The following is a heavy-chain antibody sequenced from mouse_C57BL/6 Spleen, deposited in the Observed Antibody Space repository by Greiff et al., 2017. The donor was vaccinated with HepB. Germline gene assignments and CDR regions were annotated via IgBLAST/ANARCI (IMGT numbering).Heavy chain of an antibody. CDR1: GYTFTSYW. J-gene: IGHJ4*01. Sequence: QVQLQQPGAELVMPGASVKLSCKASGYTFTSYWMHWVKQRPGQGLEWIGEIDPSDSYTNYNQKFKGKSTLTVDKSSSTAYMQLSSLTSEDSAVYYCARREGGMDYWGQGTSVTVAS. CDR3: ARREGGMDY. CDR2: IDPSDSYT. V-gene: IGHV1-69*01.